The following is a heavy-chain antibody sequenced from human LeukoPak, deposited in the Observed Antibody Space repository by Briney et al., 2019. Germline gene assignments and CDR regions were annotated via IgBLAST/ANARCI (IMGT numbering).Heavy chain of an antibody. D-gene: IGHD6-13*01. V-gene: IGHV3-15*01. Sequence: GGSLRLSCAASGFTVSNAWMSWVRQAPGKGLEWVGRIKSKSDGGTTDYAAPVKGRFTISRDESKNTLYLQMSNLRVEDTAVYYCARESSGIAATDKIDFWGQGTLVTVSS. J-gene: IGHJ4*02. CDR2: IKSKSDGGTT. CDR3: ARESSGIAATDKIDF. CDR1: GFTVSNAW.